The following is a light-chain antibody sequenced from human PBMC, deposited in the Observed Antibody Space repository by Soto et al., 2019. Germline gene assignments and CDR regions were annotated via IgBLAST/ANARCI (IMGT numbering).Light chain of an antibody. J-gene: IGKJ5*01. CDR3: QQRRNWPMT. Sequence: EIVLTQSPATLSLSPGEGATLSCRASQSVSNYLAWYQQKPGQAPRLLIYDASNRATGIPARFSGSGSGTDFTLTISSLEPEDFAVYYCQQRRNWPMTFGQGTRLDIK. CDR2: DAS. V-gene: IGKV3-11*01. CDR1: QSVSNY.